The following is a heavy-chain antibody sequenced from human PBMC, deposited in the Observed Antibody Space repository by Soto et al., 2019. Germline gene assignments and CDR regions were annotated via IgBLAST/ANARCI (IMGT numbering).Heavy chain of an antibody. D-gene: IGHD6-19*01. Sequence: SESLSPAFNCSGCPSRNVDYHGSWNPRPPGKGREWIGYIYYSGSTYYNPSLKSRVTISVDTSKNQFSLKLSSVTAADTAVYDCARHAVHSSGFTDYWGQGTLVTVS. J-gene: IGHJ4*02. CDR3: ARHAVHSSGFTDY. V-gene: IGHV4-30-4*01. CDR2: IYYSGST. CDR1: GCPSRNVDYH.